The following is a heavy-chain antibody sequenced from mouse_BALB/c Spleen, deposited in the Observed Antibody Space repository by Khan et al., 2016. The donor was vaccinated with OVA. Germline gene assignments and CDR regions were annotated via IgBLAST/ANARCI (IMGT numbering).Heavy chain of an antibody. V-gene: IGHV1-4*01. CDR2: INPSSSYP. CDR3: TREGAYYRSDGWFAY. CDR1: GYTFTSYT. J-gene: IGHJ3*01. D-gene: IGHD2-14*01. Sequence: QVQLKESGAELARPGASVKMSCKASGYTFTSYTMHWVKQRPGQGLEWIGYINPSSSYPNYNQKFKEKATLTADKSSSTAYMQLSSLTSEDSAVYYGTREGAYYRSDGWFAYWGQGTLVTVSA.